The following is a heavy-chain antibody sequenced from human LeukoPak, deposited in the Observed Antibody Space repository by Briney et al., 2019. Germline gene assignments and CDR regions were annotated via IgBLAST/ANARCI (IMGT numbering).Heavy chain of an antibody. CDR3: ARGRGEAAGLDH. V-gene: IGHV4-34*01. J-gene: IGHJ4*02. D-gene: IGHD6-13*01. CDR1: GGGSFTYYS. Sequence: SETLSLTCAVSGGGSFTYYSWNWIRQSPGKGLAWVGEITHVGILNYNPSLKGRVAISVDTSKKQVSLKLDSMTAADKAMYYCARGRGEAAGLDHWGQGTLVTVSS. CDR2: ITHVGIL.